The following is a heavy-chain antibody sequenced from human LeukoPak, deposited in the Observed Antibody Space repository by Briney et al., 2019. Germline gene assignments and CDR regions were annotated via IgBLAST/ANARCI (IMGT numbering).Heavy chain of an antibody. V-gene: IGHV3-48*01. CDR1: AFTLSSYW. CDR3: AKDRGITGTTFDFDY. Sequence: GGSLRLSCAASAFTLSSYWMSWVRQAPGKGLEWLSYISTSSTTIYYADSVKGRFTISRDNSKNTLYLQMNSLRAEDTAVYYCAKDRGITGTTFDFDYWGQGTLVTVSS. J-gene: IGHJ4*02. D-gene: IGHD1-7*01. CDR2: ISTSSTTI.